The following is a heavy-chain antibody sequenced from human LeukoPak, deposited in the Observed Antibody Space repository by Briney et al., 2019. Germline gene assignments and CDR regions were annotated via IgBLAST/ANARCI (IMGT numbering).Heavy chain of an antibody. D-gene: IGHD3-22*01. J-gene: IGHJ4*02. CDR3: ARGGFYYDSSGYVESFDY. CDR2: INTHNGDT. CDR1: GYTFTTYG. Sequence: GASVTVSCKASGYTFTTYGVSWVRQAPGQGLEWMGCINTHNGDTNYAQKVQDRVTMTTDTSTSTAYMELRSLRSDDTAVYYCARGGFYYDSSGYVESFDYWGQGTLVTVSS. V-gene: IGHV1-18*01.